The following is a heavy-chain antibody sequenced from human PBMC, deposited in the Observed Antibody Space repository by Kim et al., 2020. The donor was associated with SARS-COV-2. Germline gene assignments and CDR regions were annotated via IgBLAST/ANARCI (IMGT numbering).Heavy chain of an antibody. CDR2: ISYDGSNK. CDR3: AKEEDVLLWFRESPPSPFDY. V-gene: IGHV3-30*18. CDR1: GFTFSSYG. J-gene: IGHJ4*02. D-gene: IGHD3-10*01. Sequence: GGSLRLSCAASGFTFSSYGMHWVRQAPGKGLEWVAVISYDGSNKYYADSVKGRFNISRDNSKNTLYLQMNSLRAEDTAVYYCAKEEDVLLWFRESPPSPFDYWGQGTLVTVSS.